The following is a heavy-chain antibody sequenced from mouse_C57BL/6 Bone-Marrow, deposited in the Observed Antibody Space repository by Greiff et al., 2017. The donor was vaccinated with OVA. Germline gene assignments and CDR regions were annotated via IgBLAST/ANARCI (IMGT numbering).Heavy chain of an antibody. Sequence: EVKLVESGGGLVQSGRSLRLSCATSGFTFSDFYMEWVRQAPGKGLEWIAASRNKANDYKTEYSTYVKGRFIVSRDTSQSILYLQMNALRAEDTAIYYCARDNWDWYFDVWGTGTTVTVSS. D-gene: IGHD4-1*01. CDR1: GFTFSDFY. CDR3: ARDNWDWYFDV. J-gene: IGHJ1*03. CDR2: SRNKANDYKT. V-gene: IGHV7-1*01.